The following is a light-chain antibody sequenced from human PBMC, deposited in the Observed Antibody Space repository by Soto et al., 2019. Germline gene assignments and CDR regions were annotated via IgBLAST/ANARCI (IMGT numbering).Light chain of an antibody. CDR3: HQVYTYPRT. CDR1: QGVRSY. J-gene: IGKJ1*01. V-gene: IGKV1-9*01. CDR2: GAS. Sequence: DTQMTQSPSTLSASVGDRVTITCRASQGVRSYLAWFQQRPGKAPKLLIFGASTLQNGVPARFSGGGFGTEFTLTITSLQPEDFATYYCHQVYTYPRTFGQGGKADI.